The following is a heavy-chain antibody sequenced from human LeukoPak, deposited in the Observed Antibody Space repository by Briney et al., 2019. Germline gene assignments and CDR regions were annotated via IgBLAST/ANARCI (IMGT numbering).Heavy chain of an antibody. CDR1: GYTFNTYG. V-gene: IGHV1-18*01. CDR3: ARARGSGALFAFDI. J-gene: IGHJ3*02. D-gene: IGHD3-3*01. CDR2: ISGYNGKT. Sequence: ASVKVSCKASGYTFNTYGITWVRQAPGQGLEWMGWISGYNGKTKYAQKLQDRVTMTADTSTTTAYMELRSLRSDDTAVYYCARARGSGALFAFDIWGQGTMVTVSS.